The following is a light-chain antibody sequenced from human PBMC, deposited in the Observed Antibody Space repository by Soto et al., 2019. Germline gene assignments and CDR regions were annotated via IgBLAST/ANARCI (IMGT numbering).Light chain of an antibody. CDR3: QQYNKWPPWT. V-gene: IGKV3-20*01. J-gene: IGKJ1*01. Sequence: EIVLTQSPGTLSLSPGERATLSCRASQSVSSTYLAWYQQKPGQAPRLLIYGASSRATGIPDRFSGSGSGTDFTLTINSLQAEDFAIYYCQQYNKWPPWTFGQGTKVEIK. CDR2: GAS. CDR1: QSVSSTY.